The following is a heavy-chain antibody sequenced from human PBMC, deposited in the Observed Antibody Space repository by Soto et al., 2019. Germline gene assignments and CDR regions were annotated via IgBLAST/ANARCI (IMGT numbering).Heavy chain of an antibody. V-gene: IGHV3-21*01. CDR2: ISSSSSYI. J-gene: IGHJ6*03. CDR3: ARDRSADFGVVIIPANMDV. D-gene: IGHD3-3*01. Sequence: GGSLRLSCAASGFTFSSYSMNWVRQAPGKGLEWVSSISSSSSYIYYADSVKGRFTISRDNAKNSLYLQMNSLRAEDTAVYYCARDRSADFGVVIIPANMDVWGKGTTVTVSS. CDR1: GFTFSSYS.